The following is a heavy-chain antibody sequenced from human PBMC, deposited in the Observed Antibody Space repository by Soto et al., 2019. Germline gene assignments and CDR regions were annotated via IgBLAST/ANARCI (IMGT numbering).Heavy chain of an antibody. J-gene: IGHJ6*02. Sequence: QVQLVESGGGVVQPGRSLRLSCAASGFTFSSYGMQWVRQAPGKGLEWVAVISYDGSNKYYADSVKGRFTISRDNSKNTLYLQMNSLRAEDTAVYYCAKSTAMVNGYYYGMDVWGQGTTVTVSS. CDR1: GFTFSSYG. CDR3: AKSTAMVNGYYYGMDV. CDR2: ISYDGSNK. D-gene: IGHD5-18*01. V-gene: IGHV3-30*18.